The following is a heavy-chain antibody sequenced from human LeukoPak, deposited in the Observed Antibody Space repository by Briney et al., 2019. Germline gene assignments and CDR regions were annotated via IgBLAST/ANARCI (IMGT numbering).Heavy chain of an antibody. CDR3: AKAGIAAAKGEYYFDY. CDR1: GFTFSSYA. V-gene: IGHV3-23*01. J-gene: IGHJ4*02. D-gene: IGHD6-13*01. Sequence: GGSLRLSCAASGFTFSSYAMSWVRQAPGKGLEWVSAISGSGGSTYYADSVKGRFTISRDNSKNTLYLQMNSLRAEDTAVYYCAKAGIAAAKGEYYFDYWGQGTLVTVSS. CDR2: ISGSGGST.